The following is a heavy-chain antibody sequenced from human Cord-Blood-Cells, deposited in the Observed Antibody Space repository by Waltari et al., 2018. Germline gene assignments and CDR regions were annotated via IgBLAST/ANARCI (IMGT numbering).Heavy chain of an antibody. CDR1: GGTFSSYA. CDR3: ARAPSGGWGWAFDI. CDR2: IIPIFGTA. V-gene: IGHV1-69*01. Sequence: QVQLVQSGAEVKKPGSSVKVSCKASGGTFSSYAISWVRQAPGQGLEWMEGIIPIFGTANYAQKFQGRGTITADESTSTAYMELSSLRSEDTAVYYCARAPSGGWGWAFDIWGQGTMVTVSS. D-gene: IGHD2-21*01. J-gene: IGHJ3*02.